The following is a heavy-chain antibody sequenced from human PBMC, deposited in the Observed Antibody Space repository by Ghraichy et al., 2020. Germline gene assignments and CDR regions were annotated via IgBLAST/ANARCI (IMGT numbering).Heavy chain of an antibody. CDR2: ITGSSITI. CDR1: GFSFSDYS. J-gene: IGHJ2*01. V-gene: IGHV3-48*01. CDR3: ARLPLPRRAAVGDWYFDL. Sequence: GGSLRLSCEGSGFSFSDYSMIWVRLTPRKALEWVSYITGSSITIFYTDSVKGRFTISRDNAKNSLYLQMNSLRAEDTAVYYCARLPLPRRAAVGDWYFDLWGRGPLVTVPS. D-gene: IGHD6-13*01.